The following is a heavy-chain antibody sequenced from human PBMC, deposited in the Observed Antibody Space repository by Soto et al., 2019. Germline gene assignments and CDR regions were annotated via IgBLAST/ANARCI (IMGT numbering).Heavy chain of an antibody. CDR3: ARGVYGYNSGGESLQH. D-gene: IGHD2-15*01. CDR2: IWYGGNDK. V-gene: IGHV3-33*01. J-gene: IGHJ1*01. CDR1: GFTFSSYA. Sequence: QVQLVESGGGVVQPGRSLRLSCAASGFTFSSYAMHWVRQAPGKGLEWVAVIWYGGNDKYYTDSVKGRFTISRDNSKNTLYLQMNSLRAEDTAVYYCARGVYGYNSGGESLQHWGQGTLVTVSS.